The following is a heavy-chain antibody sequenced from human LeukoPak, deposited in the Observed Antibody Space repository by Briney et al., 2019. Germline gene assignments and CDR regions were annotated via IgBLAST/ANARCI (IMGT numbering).Heavy chain of an antibody. CDR3: ARGQLDPALDLDY. V-gene: IGHV4-39*07. Sequence: SETLSLTCTVSGGSISSSSYYWGWIRQPPGKGLEWIGRIYTSGSTNYNPSLKSRVTMSVDTSKNQFSLQLNSVTPEDTAVYYCARGQLDPALDLDYWGQGTLVTVSS. CDR1: GGSISSSSYY. CDR2: IYTSGST. J-gene: IGHJ4*02. D-gene: IGHD1-1*01.